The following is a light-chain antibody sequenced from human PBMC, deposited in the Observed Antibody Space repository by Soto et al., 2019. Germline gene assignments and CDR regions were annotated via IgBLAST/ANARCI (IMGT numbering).Light chain of an antibody. J-gene: IGKJ3*01. CDR3: QQYGSSPLT. CDR1: QSVSSSN. Sequence: EMVLTQSPGTLSLSPGERATLSCRASQSVSSSNLAWYQQKPGQAPRLLIYGASSRATGIPDRFSGSGSGTDFTLTISRLEPEDFAVYYCQQYGSSPLTFGPGTQVDIK. V-gene: IGKV3-20*01. CDR2: GAS.